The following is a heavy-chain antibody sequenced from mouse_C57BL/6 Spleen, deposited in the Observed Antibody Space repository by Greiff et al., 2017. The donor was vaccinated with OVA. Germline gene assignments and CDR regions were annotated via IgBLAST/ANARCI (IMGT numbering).Heavy chain of an antibody. Sequence: EVQLQQSGPELVKPGASVKISCKASGYTFTDYYMNWVKQSHGKSLEWIGDINPNNGGTSYNQKFKGKATLTVDKSSSTAYMELRSLTSEDSAVYYCARFGSSYSPYYCDYWGQGTTLTVSS. CDR2: INPNNGGT. D-gene: IGHD1-1*01. CDR1: GYTFTDYY. CDR3: ARFGSSYSPYYCDY. J-gene: IGHJ2*01. V-gene: IGHV1-26*01.